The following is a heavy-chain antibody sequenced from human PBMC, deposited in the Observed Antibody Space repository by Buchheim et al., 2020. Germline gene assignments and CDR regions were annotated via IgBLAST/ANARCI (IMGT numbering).Heavy chain of an antibody. V-gene: IGHV4-61*02. D-gene: IGHD6-13*01. J-gene: IGHJ6*02. Sequence: QVQLQESGPGLVKPSQPLSLTCTVSGGSISSGSYYWSWIRQPAGKGLEWIGRIYTSGSTNYNPSLKSRVTISVDTSKNQFSLKLSSVTAADTAVYYCASIAAAGNYYYYYGMDVWGQGTT. CDR2: IYTSGST. CDR3: ASIAAAGNYYYYYGMDV. CDR1: GGSISSGSYY.